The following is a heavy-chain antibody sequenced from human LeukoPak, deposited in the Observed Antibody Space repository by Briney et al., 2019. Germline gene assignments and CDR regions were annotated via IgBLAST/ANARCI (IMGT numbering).Heavy chain of an antibody. CDR1: GFTFSYHW. CDR2: IKNDGTVK. D-gene: IGHD6-13*01. V-gene: IGHV3-7*01. CDR3: AKTGYSSSCIDY. Sequence: PGGSLTLSCAASGFTFSYHWMTWVRQAPGKGLEWVANIKNDGTVKNYVDSVKGRFTISRDNAKNSLYLQMNSLRAEDTGVYYCAKTGYSSSCIDYWGQGTLVTVSS. J-gene: IGHJ4*02.